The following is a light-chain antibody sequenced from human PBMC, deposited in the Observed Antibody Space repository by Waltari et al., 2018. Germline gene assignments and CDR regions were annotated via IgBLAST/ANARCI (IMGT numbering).Light chain of an antibody. CDR1: NIRFKA. CDR2: DGS. J-gene: IGLJ3*02. Sequence: YVLTQPPSVSVAPGQTARLPCGGDNIRFKAVHWYQPKTGQAPMLLLYDGSVRPSGIPERFSGAKSGDTATLTITRVEAGDEADYYCQVWDTDSDHLFGGGTKLTVL. CDR3: QVWDTDSDHL. V-gene: IGLV3-21*02.